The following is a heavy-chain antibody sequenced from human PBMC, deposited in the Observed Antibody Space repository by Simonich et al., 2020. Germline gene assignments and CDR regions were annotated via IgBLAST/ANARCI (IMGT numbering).Heavy chain of an antibody. J-gene: IGHJ4*02. CDR2: NNPNSGGT. V-gene: IGHV1-2*06. D-gene: IGHD7-27*01. Sequence: QVQLVQSGAEVKKPGASVKVSCKASGYTFTGYYMHWGRQAPGQGLEGMGRNNPNSGGTNYAQKFQGRVTMTRDTSISTAYMELSRLRSDDTAVYYCASGWDWGFSHMSDYWGQGTLVTVSS. CDR1: GYTFTGYY. CDR3: ASGWDWGFSHMSDY.